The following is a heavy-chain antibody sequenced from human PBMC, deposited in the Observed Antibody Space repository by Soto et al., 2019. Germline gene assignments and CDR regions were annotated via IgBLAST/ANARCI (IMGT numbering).Heavy chain of an antibody. CDR3: ARQNYYDSSGYWDYYFDY. V-gene: IGHV3-21*01. CDR2: ISSSSSYI. D-gene: IGHD3-22*01. J-gene: IGHJ4*02. CDR1: GFTFSSYS. Sequence: GGSLRLSCAASGFTFSSYSMNWVRQAPGKGLEWVSSISSSSSYIYYADSVKGRFTISRDNAKNSLYLQMNSLRAEDTAVYYCARQNYYDSSGYWDYYFDYWGQGTLVTVSS.